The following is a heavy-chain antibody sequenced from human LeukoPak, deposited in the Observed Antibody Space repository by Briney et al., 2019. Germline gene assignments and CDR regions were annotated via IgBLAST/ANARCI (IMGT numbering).Heavy chain of an antibody. CDR2: ISSSGGST. D-gene: IGHD5-18*01. Sequence: GGSLRLSCAASGFTFSNYAMSWVRQAPGKGLEWVSGISSSGGSTFYTDSVKGRFTISRDNSKNTLYLQMNSLRAEDTAVYYCAKEWGDTAIVDYWGQGTLVTVSS. CDR1: GFTFSNYA. CDR3: AKEWGDTAIVDY. J-gene: IGHJ4*02. V-gene: IGHV3-23*01.